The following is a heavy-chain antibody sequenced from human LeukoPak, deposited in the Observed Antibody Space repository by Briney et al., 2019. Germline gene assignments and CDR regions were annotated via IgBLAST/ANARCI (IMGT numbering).Heavy chain of an antibody. CDR2: FDPEDGET. J-gene: IGHJ6*03. V-gene: IGHV1-24*01. D-gene: IGHD6-13*01. CDR1: GYTLTELS. CDR3: AVGGIAADGLYYYYMDV. Sequence: ASVKVSCKVSGYTLTELSMHWVRQAPGKGLEWMGGFDPEDGETIYAQKFQGRVTMTEDTSTDTAYMELSSLRSEDTAVYYCAVGGIAADGLYYYYMDVWGKGTTVTVSS.